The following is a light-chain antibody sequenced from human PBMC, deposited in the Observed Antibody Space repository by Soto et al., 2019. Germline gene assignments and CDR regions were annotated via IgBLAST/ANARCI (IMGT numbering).Light chain of an antibody. V-gene: IGKV1-17*01. J-gene: IGKJ1*01. CDR2: AAS. CDR3: PQHNTYPWT. Sequence: DIQMTQSPSSLSASVGDRVIITCRASQGIGDDLGWYQQKPGKAPKRLIYAASSSQSGVPSRFSGSGSGTDFTPTISSLQPDDFASYYCPQHNTYPWTFGPGTKVEVK. CDR1: QGIGDD.